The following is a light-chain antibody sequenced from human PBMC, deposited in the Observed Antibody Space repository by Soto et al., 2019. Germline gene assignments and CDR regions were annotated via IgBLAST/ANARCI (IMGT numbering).Light chain of an antibody. Sequence: YVSWYQQHSGKAPRLIISDVSDRPSGVSNRFSGSKSGNSASLTISGLQPEDEAHYYCSKDTHSGILYVFGTGTKVTV. CDR3: SKDTHSGILYV. V-gene: IGLV2-14*03. J-gene: IGLJ1*01. CDR2: DVS. CDR1: Y.